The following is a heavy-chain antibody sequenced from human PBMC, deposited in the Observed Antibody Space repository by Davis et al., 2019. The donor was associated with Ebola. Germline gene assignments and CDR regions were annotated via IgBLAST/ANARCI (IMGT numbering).Heavy chain of an antibody. J-gene: IGHJ6*04. CDR3: AKESGWFALYAMDV. V-gene: IGHV3-23*01. CDR1: GFTFTSYA. CDR2: ITGSGRST. Sequence: GGSLRLSCGASGFTFTSYAMSWVPQAPGKWLEWVSGITGSGRSTYSPDSVKGRFTISRDNSKNTLNLQMTRRIAEDTAVYYCAKESGWFALYAMDVWGKGTPVTVSS. D-gene: IGHD3-10*01.